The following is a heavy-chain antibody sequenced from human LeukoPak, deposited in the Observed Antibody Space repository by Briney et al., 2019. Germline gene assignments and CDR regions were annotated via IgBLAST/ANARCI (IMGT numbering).Heavy chain of an antibody. CDR3: AKDPNGDYIGGFDM. CDR1: GFISNNYA. Sequence: GGSLRLSCEGSGFISNNYAMSWVRQAPGKRPEWVSGISASGSRTHYADSVKGRFIISRDSSKNMVLLQMNSLRVEDTALYFCAKDPNGDYIGGFDMWGQGTMVTVSS. V-gene: IGHV3-23*01. D-gene: IGHD2-15*01. CDR2: ISASGSRT. J-gene: IGHJ3*02.